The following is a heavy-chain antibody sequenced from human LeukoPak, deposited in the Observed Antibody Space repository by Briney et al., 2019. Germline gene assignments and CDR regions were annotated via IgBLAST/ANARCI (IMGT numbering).Heavy chain of an antibody. V-gene: IGHV1-8*01. CDR2: MNPNSGNT. CDR1: GYTFTSYD. D-gene: IGHD3-10*01. J-gene: IGHJ6*02. Sequence: ASVKVSCKASGYTFTSYDINWVRQATGQGLEWMGWMNPNSGNTGYAQKFQGRVTMTRNTSISTAYMELSSLRSGDTAVYYCARDPWFGEPRPYYYYGMDVWGQGTTVTVSS. CDR3: ARDPWFGEPRPYYYYGMDV.